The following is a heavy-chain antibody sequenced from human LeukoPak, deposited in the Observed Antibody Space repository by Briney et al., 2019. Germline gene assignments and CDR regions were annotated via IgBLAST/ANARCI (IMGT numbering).Heavy chain of an antibody. CDR3: AKAGPYSSSLNYYYMDV. J-gene: IGHJ6*03. CDR2: ISGSGGST. V-gene: IGHV3-23*01. CDR1: GFTFSSYA. D-gene: IGHD6-6*01. Sequence: GGSLRLSCAASGFTFSSYAMSWVRQAPGKGLEWVSAISGSGGSTYYADSVKGRFTISRDNSKNTLYLQMNSLRAEDTAVYYCAKAGPYSSSLNYYYMDVWGKGTTVTVSS.